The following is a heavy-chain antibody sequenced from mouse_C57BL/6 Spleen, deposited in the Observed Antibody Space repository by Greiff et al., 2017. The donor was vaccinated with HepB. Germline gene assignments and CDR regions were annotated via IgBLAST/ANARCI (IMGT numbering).Heavy chain of an antibody. Sequence: VQLQQSGAELVRPGSSVKLSCKASGYTFTSYWMDWVKQRPGQGLEWIGNIYPSDSETHYNQKFKDKATLTVDKSSSTAYMQLSSLTSEDSAVYYCARGIPPWYFDVWGTGTTVTVSS. CDR1: GYTFTSYW. CDR2: IYPSDSET. D-gene: IGHD5-1-1*01. CDR3: ARGIPPWYFDV. V-gene: IGHV1-61*01. J-gene: IGHJ1*03.